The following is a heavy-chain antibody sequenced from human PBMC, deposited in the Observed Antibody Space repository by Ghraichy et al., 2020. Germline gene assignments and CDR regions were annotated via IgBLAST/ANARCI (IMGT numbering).Heavy chain of an antibody. D-gene: IGHD3-16*02. CDR1: SGSVNSGSYY. CDR3: ARLSVSHNWFDP. V-gene: IGHV4-61*01. Sequence: SETLSLTCTFSSGSVNSGSYYWSWIRQPPGKGLEWIGYIYHTGSTFYSAFLKSRVTISIDTSNNQYSLFLTSLTAADTAVYYCARLSVSHNWFDPWGQGTLVTVS. J-gene: IGHJ5*02. CDR2: IYHTGST.